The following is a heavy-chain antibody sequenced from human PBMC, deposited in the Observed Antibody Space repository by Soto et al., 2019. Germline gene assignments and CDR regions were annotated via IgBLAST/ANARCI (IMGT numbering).Heavy chain of an antibody. V-gene: IGHV4-34*01. CDR3: AGAQRYYYIAAAGTFWFDP. CDR1: GGSFSGCY. D-gene: IGHD6-13*01. Sequence: SETLSLTCAVYGGSFSGCYWSWIRQPPGKGLEWIGEINHSGSTNYNPSLKSRVTISVDTSKNQFSLKLSSVTAADTAVYYCAGAQRYYYIAAAGTFWFDPWGQGTLVTVSS. CDR2: INHSGST. J-gene: IGHJ5*02.